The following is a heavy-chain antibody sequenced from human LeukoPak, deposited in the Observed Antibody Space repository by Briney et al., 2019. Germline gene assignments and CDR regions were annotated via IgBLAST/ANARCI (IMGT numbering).Heavy chain of an antibody. CDR3: ARDLYYFGSGSSYTTLDY. CDR2: INPSGGGT. J-gene: IGHJ4*02. V-gene: IGHV1-46*01. Sequence: ASVKVSCKTSGYTFTNYYIHWVRQAPGQGLEWMGIINPSGGGTSYAQKFQGRVAMTRDTSTSTVYMELNSLRSEDTAVYYCARDLYYFGSGSSYTTLDYWGQGARVTVSS. D-gene: IGHD3-10*01. CDR1: GYTFTNYY.